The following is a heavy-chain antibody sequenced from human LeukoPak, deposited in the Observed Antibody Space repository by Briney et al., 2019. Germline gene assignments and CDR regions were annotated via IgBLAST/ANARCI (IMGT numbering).Heavy chain of an antibody. V-gene: IGHV3-30*04. CDR3: ARDVQRGSLDP. CDR1: GFTFSSYT. D-gene: IGHD3-10*01. J-gene: IGHJ5*02. CDR2: VLYDGSDQ. Sequence: GGSLRLSCAASGFTFSSYTMHWVRQAPGKGLEWVAFVLYDGSDQYYADSVKGRFTISRDNSKNTVYLQMNSLTVEDTAVYYCARDVQRGSLDPWGQGTLVTVSS.